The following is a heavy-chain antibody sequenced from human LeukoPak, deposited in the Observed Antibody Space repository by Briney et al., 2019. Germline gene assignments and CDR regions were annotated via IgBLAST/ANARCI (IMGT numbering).Heavy chain of an antibody. CDR3: AREQGSPVGATEFGY. D-gene: IGHD1-26*01. Sequence: ASETLSLTCTVSGGSISSGGYYWSWIRQHPGKGLEWIGYIYYSGSTYYNPSLKSRVTISVDTSKNQFSLKLSSVTAADTAVYYCAREQGSPVGATEFGYWGQGTLVTVSS. CDR1: GGSISSGGYY. CDR2: IYYSGST. V-gene: IGHV4-31*03. J-gene: IGHJ4*02.